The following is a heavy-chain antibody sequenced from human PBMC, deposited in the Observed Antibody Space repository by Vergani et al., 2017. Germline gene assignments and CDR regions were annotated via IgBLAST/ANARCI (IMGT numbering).Heavy chain of an antibody. Sequence: EVPLVQSGAEVKKPGESLKISCKGSGYSFTSYWIGWVRQMPGKGLEWMGIIYPGDSDTRYSPSFQGQVTISADKSISTAYLQWSSLKASDTAMYYCARRYCSSTSCYRCMDVWGQGTTVTVSS. J-gene: IGHJ6*02. CDR1: GYSFTSYW. CDR2: IYPGDSDT. D-gene: IGHD2-2*02. V-gene: IGHV5-51*03. CDR3: ARRYCSSTSCYRCMDV.